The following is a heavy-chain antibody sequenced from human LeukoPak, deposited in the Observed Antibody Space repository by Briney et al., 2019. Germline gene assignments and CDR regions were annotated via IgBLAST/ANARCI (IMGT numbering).Heavy chain of an antibody. J-gene: IGHJ6*02. CDR3: ARRDIPRFLYAMDV. CDR2: IYPGDSET. V-gene: IGHV5-51*01. D-gene: IGHD3-3*01. CDR1: GYSFTTYW. Sequence: GESLKISCKGSGYSFTTYWIAWVRQRPGKGLEWMGIIYPGDSETRYSPSFQGQVTISADKAISTSYLQWNSLKASDSAIYYCARRDIPRFLYAMDVWGQGTTVTVSS.